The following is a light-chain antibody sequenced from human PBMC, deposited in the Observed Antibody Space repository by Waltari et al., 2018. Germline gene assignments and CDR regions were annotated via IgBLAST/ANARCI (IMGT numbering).Light chain of an antibody. Sequence: SYELTQPPSVSVSPGQTARITCSGDALPNQYAYWYQQKPGQAPVVVIYKDSERTSGIPERFSGSTSGKTVTLAIRGVQAEDEADYYCQSTDSSGTSVVFGGGTKLTVL. CDR1: ALPNQY. V-gene: IGLV3-25*03. J-gene: IGLJ2*01. CDR3: QSTDSSGTSVV. CDR2: KDS.